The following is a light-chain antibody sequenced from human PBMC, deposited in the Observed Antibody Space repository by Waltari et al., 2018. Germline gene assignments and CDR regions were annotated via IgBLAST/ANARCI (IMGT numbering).Light chain of an antibody. CDR2: EVS. CDR1: SSDIDGYNY. J-gene: IGLJ2*01. CDR3: SSYAGSNTWV. V-gene: IGLV2-11*01. Sequence: QAALTQPRSVSGSPGQSVTISCTGTSSDIDGYNYVSWYQQHPGTAPKLMIYEVSKRPSGVSDRFSGSKSSNTASLTISGLQAEDEADYYCSSYAGSNTWVFGGGTRLTVL.